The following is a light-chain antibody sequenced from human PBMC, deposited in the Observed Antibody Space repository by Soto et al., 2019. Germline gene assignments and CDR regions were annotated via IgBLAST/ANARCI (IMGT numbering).Light chain of an antibody. J-gene: IGKJ1*01. CDR3: QRYNSYSRT. CDR2: DAS. V-gene: IGKV1-5*01. Sequence: DIQMTQSPSTLSASVGDRVTITCRASQNINEWLAWYQQKPGKAPKFLIYDASILESGVPSRFSGSGSGTAFTLTISSLQPDDFATYYCQRYNSYSRTFGQGTKVEIK. CDR1: QNINEW.